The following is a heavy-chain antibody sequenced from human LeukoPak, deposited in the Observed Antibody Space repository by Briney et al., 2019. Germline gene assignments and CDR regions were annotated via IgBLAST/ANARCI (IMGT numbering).Heavy chain of an antibody. CDR2: ISSSSSYI. CDR1: GFTFSSYS. J-gene: IGHJ4*02. D-gene: IGHD3-3*01. CDR3: AGAAELRFLEWLPESVDY. Sequence: GGSLRLSCAAYGFTFSSYSMNWVRQAPGKGLEWVSSISSSSSYIYYADSVKGRFTISRDNAKNSLYLQMNSLRAEDTAVYYCAGAAELRFLEWLPESVDYWGQGTLVTVSS. V-gene: IGHV3-21*01.